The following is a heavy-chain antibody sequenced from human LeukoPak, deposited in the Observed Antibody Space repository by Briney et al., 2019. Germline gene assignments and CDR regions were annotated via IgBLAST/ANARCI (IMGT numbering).Heavy chain of an antibody. V-gene: IGHV5-51*01. D-gene: IGHD3-10*01. J-gene: IGHJ4*02. CDR1: GYTFTSYW. CDR2: IYPGDSDT. Sequence: GESLKISCKGSGYTFTSYWIGWVRQMPGKGLEWMGIIYPGDSDTRYSPSFQGQVTISADKSISTAYLQWSSLKASDTAMYYCARRYSYGSGTYYFDYWGQGTLVTVSS. CDR3: ARRYSYGSGTYYFDY.